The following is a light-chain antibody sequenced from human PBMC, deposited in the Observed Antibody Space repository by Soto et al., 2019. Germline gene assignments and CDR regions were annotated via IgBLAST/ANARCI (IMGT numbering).Light chain of an antibody. CDR3: ATWDRSLSAGV. J-gene: IGLJ2*01. CDR1: SSNIGNHY. CDR2: DHN. Sequence: QSVLTQPPSVSAAPGQKVTISRSGSSSNIGNHYVSWYQQLPGTAPKLHMYDHNNRPSGIPDRVSASKSGTSATLGITGLQTGDEADYYFATWDRSLSAGVFGGGTKLTVL. V-gene: IGLV1-51*01.